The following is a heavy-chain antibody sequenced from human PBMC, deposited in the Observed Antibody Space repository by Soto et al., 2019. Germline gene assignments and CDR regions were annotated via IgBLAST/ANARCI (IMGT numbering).Heavy chain of an antibody. CDR2: ISGSGGST. D-gene: IGHD3-10*01. J-gene: IGHJ4*02. CDR3: AKHFVDGEVDY. V-gene: IGHV3-23*01. Sequence: EVQLLESGGGLVQPGGSLRLSCAASGFTFSSYAMSWVRQAAGKGLEWVSIISGSGGSTFYADSVKGRSTISRDNSKNTLDLQMNSLTAEDTAVYYCAKHFVDGEVDYRRQRTLVTASS. CDR1: GFTFSSYA.